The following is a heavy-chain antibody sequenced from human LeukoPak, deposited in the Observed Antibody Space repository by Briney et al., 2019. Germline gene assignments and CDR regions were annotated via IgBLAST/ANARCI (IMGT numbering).Heavy chain of an antibody. D-gene: IGHD4-23*01. V-gene: IGHV3-74*01. CDR1: EFTFSNYW. J-gene: IGHJ4*02. CDR2: INSDGSST. Sequence: GGSLRLSCAASEFTFSNYWMHWVRQAPGKGLVGVSRINSDGSSTAYADSVKGRFTISRDNAKNTLYLQMNSLRAEDTAVYYCASAGHDYSGDFFDYWGQGTLVTVSS. CDR3: ASAGHDYSGDFFDY.